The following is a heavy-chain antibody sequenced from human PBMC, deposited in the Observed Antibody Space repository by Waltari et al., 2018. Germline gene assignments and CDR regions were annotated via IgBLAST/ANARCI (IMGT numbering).Heavy chain of an antibody. J-gene: IGHJ4*02. CDR1: GGSISSHY. V-gene: IGHV4-59*11. Sequence: QVQLQESGPGLVKPSETLSLTCTVSGGSISSHYWSWIRQPPGKGLEWIGYIYYSGSTNYNPSLKSRVTISVDTSKNQFSLKLSSVTAADTAVYYCARESGYDSLDYWGQGTLVTVSS. D-gene: IGHD5-12*01. CDR3: ARESGYDSLDY. CDR2: IYYSGST.